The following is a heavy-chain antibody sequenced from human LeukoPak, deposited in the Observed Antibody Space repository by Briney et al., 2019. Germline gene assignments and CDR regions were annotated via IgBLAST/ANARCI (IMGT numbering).Heavy chain of an antibody. J-gene: IGHJ4*02. Sequence: SETLSLTCTVSGYSISSGYYWGWIRQPPGKGLEWIGSIYHSGSTYYNPSLKSRVTISVDTSKNQFSLKLSSVTAADTAVYYCARVQYYDYVWGSYRYYYFDYWGQGTLVTVSS. CDR3: ARVQYYDYVWGSYRYYYFDY. CDR2: IYHSGST. D-gene: IGHD3-16*02. V-gene: IGHV4-38-2*02. CDR1: GYSISSGYY.